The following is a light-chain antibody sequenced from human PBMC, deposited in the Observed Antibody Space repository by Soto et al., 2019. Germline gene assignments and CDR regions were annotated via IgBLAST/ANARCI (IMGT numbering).Light chain of an antibody. V-gene: IGKV4-1*01. CDR1: QSILYSSNNKNY. CDR3: QQYDNSVWT. J-gene: IGKJ1*01. CDR2: GAS. Sequence: DIVMTQSPDSLAVSLGERATINCKSSQSILYSSNNKNYLAWYQQKPGQAPRLLIYGASSRATGIPDRFSGSGSGTDFTLTISRLEPEDLAVYYCQQYDNSVWTFGQGTKVDIK.